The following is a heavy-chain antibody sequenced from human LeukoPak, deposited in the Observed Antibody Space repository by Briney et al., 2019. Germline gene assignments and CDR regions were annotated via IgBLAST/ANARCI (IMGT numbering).Heavy chain of an antibody. CDR1: GFTFSSYW. CDR3: ARTDPLPGYSSSWGSYYFDY. Sequence: GGSLRLSCAASGFTFSSYWMSWVRQAPGKGLEWAANIKQDGSEKYYVDSVKGRFTISRDNAKNSLYLQMNSLRAEDTAVYYCARTDPLPGYSSSWGSYYFDYWGQGTLVTVSS. CDR2: IKQDGSEK. J-gene: IGHJ4*02. V-gene: IGHV3-7*01. D-gene: IGHD6-13*01.